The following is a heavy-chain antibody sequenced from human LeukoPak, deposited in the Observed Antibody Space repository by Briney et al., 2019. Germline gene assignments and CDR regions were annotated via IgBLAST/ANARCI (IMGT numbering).Heavy chain of an antibody. D-gene: IGHD3-10*01. Sequence: SVKVSCKASGGTFSSYAISWVRQAPGQGLEWMGGIIPIFGTANYARKFQGRVTITADESTSTAYMELSSLRSEDTAVYYCARGPVDYYGSGSYYSYGMDVWGKGTTVTVSS. J-gene: IGHJ6*04. CDR2: IIPIFGTA. CDR1: GGTFSSYA. V-gene: IGHV1-69*13. CDR3: ARGPVDYYGSGSYYSYGMDV.